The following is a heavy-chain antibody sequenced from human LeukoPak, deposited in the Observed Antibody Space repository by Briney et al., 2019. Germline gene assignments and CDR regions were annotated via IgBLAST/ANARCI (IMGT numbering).Heavy chain of an antibody. CDR3: ARVRRYFDL. CDR1: GGSISSSTYY. CDR2: IYYSGST. J-gene: IGHJ2*01. Sequence: SETLSLTCTVSGGSISSSTYYWGWIRQPPGKGLEWIGSIYYSGSTYYNPSLKSRAAISVDKSKNQFSLRLCSVTAADTAVYYCARVRRYFDLWGRGTLVTVSS. V-gene: IGHV4-39*07.